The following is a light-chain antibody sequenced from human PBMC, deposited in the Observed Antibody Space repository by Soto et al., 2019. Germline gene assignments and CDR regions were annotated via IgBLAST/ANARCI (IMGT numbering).Light chain of an antibody. CDR1: QSVGRN. J-gene: IGKJ2*01. CDR3: QRYNNWPYT. Sequence: EIVMTQSPVALSVSPGERAALSCRASQSVGRNFAWYQQRPGQAPRVLIYGTSTEATGVPARFSGSGSGTDFTLTISSLQSEDFAVYYCQRYNNWPYTFGQGTRLEIK. CDR2: GTS. V-gene: IGKV3-15*01.